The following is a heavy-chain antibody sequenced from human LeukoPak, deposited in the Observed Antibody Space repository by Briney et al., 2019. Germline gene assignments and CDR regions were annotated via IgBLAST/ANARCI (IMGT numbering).Heavy chain of an antibody. J-gene: IGHJ6*04. CDR3: ARDPIVVVPAAHIYYYYGMDV. V-gene: IGHV3-7*03. CDR1: GFTFSSYW. Sequence: GGSLRLSCAASGFTFSSYWMSWVRQAPGKVLEWVANIKQDGSEIYYVDSVKGRFTISRDNAKNSLYLQMNSLRAEDTAVYYCARDPIVVVPAAHIYYYYGMDVWGKGTTVTVSS. D-gene: IGHD2-2*01. CDR2: IKQDGSEI.